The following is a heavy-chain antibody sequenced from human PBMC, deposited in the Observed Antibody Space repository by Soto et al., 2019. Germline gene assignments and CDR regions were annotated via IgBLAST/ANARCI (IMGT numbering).Heavy chain of an antibody. Sequence: QEQLVQSGADIKKTGASVKVSCKASGPTFSGYYVHWLRQAPGQGLEWMGWVTPNRGGTHYAQKLQGWVPMIGDTSLSAVYMDLGSRRRADRAVYVGASDYVGDDLTVTTGEFGRCWGQGSLVTVSS. J-gene: IGHJ4*02. CDR3: ASDYVGDDLTVTTGEFGRC. CDR2: VTPNRGGT. V-gene: IGHV1-2*04. D-gene: IGHD1-26*01. CDR1: GPTFSGYY.